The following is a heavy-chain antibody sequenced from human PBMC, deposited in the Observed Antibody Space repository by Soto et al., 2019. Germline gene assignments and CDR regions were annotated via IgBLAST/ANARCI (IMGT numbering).Heavy chain of an antibody. Sequence: SVKVSCKTSGFMFTSSAVQWVRQARGQRLEWIGWLVVGSGNTHYAQHFQERVTLTRDMSTSTAYMELSSLRSEDTAVYYCAREPRESDFWSGYHNWFDPWGQGTLVTVSS. CDR1: GFMFTSSA. CDR2: LVVGSGNT. CDR3: AREPRESDFWSGYHNWFDP. J-gene: IGHJ5*02. D-gene: IGHD3-3*01. V-gene: IGHV1-58*01.